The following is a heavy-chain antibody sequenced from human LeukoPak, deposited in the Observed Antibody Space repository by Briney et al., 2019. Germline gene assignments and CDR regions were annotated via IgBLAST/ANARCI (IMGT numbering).Heavy chain of an antibody. D-gene: IGHD2-21*01. V-gene: IGHV1-69*05. J-gene: IGHJ4*02. CDR1: GGTLSSYA. CDR3: ATDGPAYCGGDCYLDY. CDR2: IIPIFGAA. Sequence: ASVKVSCKASGGTLSSYAISWVRQAPGQGLEWMGGIIPIFGAANYAQKFQGRVTITTDESTSTAYMELSSLRSEDTAVYYCATDGPAYCGGDCYLDYWGQGTLVTVSS.